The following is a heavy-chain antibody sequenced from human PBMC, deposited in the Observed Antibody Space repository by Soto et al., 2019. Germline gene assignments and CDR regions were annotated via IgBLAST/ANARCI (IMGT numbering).Heavy chain of an antibody. CDR3: AGQTFTIAAASYGRSNWFDP. CDR1: GGSITSSSPF. J-gene: IGHJ5*02. Sequence: PSDTLSLTCSASGGSITSSSPFWGWVRQPPGKGLEWIGTIYFTGNTYYTPSLKSRLTMSIDTSKNEFSLGLNSVTAADTAVYYCAGQTFTIAAASYGRSNWFDPWGPGTLVTVSS. V-gene: IGHV4-39*01. CDR2: IYFTGNT. D-gene: IGHD6-25*01.